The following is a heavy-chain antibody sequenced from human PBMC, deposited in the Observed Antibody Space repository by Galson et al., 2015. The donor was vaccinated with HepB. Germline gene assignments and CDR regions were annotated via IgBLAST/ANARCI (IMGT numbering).Heavy chain of an antibody. CDR3: AREEAGTYCFDN. V-gene: IGHV6-1*01. D-gene: IGHD6-19*01. J-gene: IGHJ4*02. CDR1: GDSVSNYNAA. Sequence: CAISGDSVSNYNAAWNWIRQSPSRGLEWLGRTYYRSMWYTDYAPSVKSRITVNPYTSTNQFSLEVTSVTPDDTAVYFCAREEAGTYCFDNWGQGTLVTVSS. CDR2: TYYRSMWYT.